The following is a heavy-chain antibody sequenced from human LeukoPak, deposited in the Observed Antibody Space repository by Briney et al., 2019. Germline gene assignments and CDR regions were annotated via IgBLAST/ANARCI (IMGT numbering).Heavy chain of an antibody. J-gene: IGHJ6*02. CDR2: ISSSSSYI. V-gene: IGHV3-21*01. CDR1: GFTFSSYS. CDR3: AREPGYCSSTSCYYYGMDV. D-gene: IGHD2-2*01. Sequence: GGSLRLSCAASGFTFSSYSMNWVRQAPGKGLEWVPSISSSSSYIYYADSVKGRFTISRDNAKNSLYLQMNSLRAEDTAVYYCAREPGYCSSTSCYYYGMDVWGQGTTVTVSS.